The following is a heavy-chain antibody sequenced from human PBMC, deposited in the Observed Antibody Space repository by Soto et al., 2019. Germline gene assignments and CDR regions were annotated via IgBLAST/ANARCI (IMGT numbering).Heavy chain of an antibody. CDR3: AGELLLNAFDI. CDR2: ISSSSSTI. D-gene: IGHD1-26*01. CDR1: GLTFSSYS. V-gene: IGHV3-48*01. J-gene: IGHJ3*02. Sequence: GGSLSLSCATSGLTFSSYSMNWVRQAPGKGLEWVSYISSSSSTIYYADSVKGRFTISRDNSKNTLYLQMNSLRAEDTAVYYCAGELLLNAFDIWGQGTMVTVS.